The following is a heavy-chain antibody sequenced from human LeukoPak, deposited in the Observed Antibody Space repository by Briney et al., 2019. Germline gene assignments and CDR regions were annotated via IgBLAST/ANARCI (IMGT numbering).Heavy chain of an antibody. J-gene: IGHJ4*01. D-gene: IGHD3-10*01. CDR2: ISGDGGST. CDR3: AKDPYLGSGTLYPTFDY. Sequence: PGGSLRLSCAASGFTFTSYAMNWVRQTPGKGLEWVSSISGDGGSTYYADSLRGRFTISRGNFKNTLFLQMNSLRAEDTAVYYCAKDPYLGSGTLYPTFDYWGHGTLVAVSS. V-gene: IGHV3-23*01. CDR1: GFTFTSYA.